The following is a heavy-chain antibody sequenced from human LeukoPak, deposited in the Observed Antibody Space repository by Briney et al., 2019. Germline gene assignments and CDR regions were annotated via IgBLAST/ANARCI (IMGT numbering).Heavy chain of an antibody. V-gene: IGHV3-33*03. CDR1: GFTFSSYG. D-gene: IGHD2/OR15-2a*01. CDR3: VSFYETY. CDR2: IWYDGSNK. Sequence: PGRSLRLSCAASGFTFSSYGMHWVRQAPGKGLEWVAVIWYDGSNKYYADSVKGRFTISKDNAKNTVYLQMNSLRAEDTAVYYCVSFYETYWGRGTLVTISS. J-gene: IGHJ4*02.